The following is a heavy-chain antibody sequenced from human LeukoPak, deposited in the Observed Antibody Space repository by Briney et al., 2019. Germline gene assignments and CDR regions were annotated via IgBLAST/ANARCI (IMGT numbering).Heavy chain of an antibody. CDR2: INPSGGST. Sequence: GASVKVSCKASGYTFTGYYMHWVRQAPGQGLEWMGIINPSGGSTSYAQKFQGRVTMTRDTSTSTAYMELRSLRSDDTAVYYCARLVGAIRFDSWGQGTLVTVSS. J-gene: IGHJ4*02. CDR1: GYTFTGYY. CDR3: ARLVGAIRFDS. D-gene: IGHD1-26*01. V-gene: IGHV1-46*01.